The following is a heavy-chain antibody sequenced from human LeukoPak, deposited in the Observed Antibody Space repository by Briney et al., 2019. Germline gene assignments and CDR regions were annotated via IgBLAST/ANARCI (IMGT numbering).Heavy chain of an antibody. CDR2: ISGSGHDI. CDR1: GFTFSDSY. J-gene: IGHJ2*01. D-gene: IGHD1-26*01. Sequence: GGSLRLSCAASGFTFSDSYMTWVRQAPGKGVEWVAYISGSGHDINYSESAKGRFTISRDNSKNTLYLQMNSLRAEDTAVYYCAKLFIGSFDLWGRGTLVTVS. V-gene: IGHV3-11*03. CDR3: AKLFIGSFDL.